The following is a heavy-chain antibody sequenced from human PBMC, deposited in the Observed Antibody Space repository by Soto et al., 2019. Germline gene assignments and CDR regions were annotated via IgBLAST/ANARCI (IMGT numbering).Heavy chain of an antibody. D-gene: IGHD3-22*01. J-gene: IGHJ4*02. V-gene: IGHV3-23*01. CDR1: GFTFSSYA. CDR2: ISGSGGST. Sequence: GGSLRLSCAASGFTFSSYAMSWVRQAPGKGLEWVSAISGSGGSTYYADSVKGRFTISRDNSKNTLYLQMNSLRAEDTAVYYCAKVGMDYYDSSGYSYWGQGTLVTVSS. CDR3: AKVGMDYYDSSGYSY.